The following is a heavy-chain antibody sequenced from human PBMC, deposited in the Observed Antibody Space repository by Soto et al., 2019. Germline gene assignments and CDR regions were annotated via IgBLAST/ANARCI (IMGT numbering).Heavy chain of an antibody. D-gene: IGHD6-25*01. V-gene: IGHV3-53*01. CDR1: GFTVSNNY. J-gene: IGHJ4*02. CDR3: APQRGGGGY. Sequence: EVQLVESGGGLIQPGGSLRLSCAVSGFTVSNNYMSWVRQAPGKGLEGVSVIYSGGYTAYGDSVKGRFTISRDNSKNTQYLQTNRLGADATAGYYGAPQRGGGGYWGQGTLVTVSS. CDR2: IYSGGYT.